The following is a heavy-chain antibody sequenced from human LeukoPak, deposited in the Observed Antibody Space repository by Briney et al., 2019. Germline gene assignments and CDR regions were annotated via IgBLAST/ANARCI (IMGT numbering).Heavy chain of an antibody. CDR3: ARMSPIAAAGPGGFDI. CDR2: IYHSGST. Sequence: SGTLSLTCAVSGGSISSSNWWSWVRQPPGKGLEWIGEIYHSGSTNYNPSLKSRVTISVDKSKNQFSLKLSSVTAADTAVYYCARMSPIAAAGPGGFDIWGQGTMVTVSS. CDR1: GGSISSSNW. J-gene: IGHJ3*02. V-gene: IGHV4-4*02. D-gene: IGHD6-13*01.